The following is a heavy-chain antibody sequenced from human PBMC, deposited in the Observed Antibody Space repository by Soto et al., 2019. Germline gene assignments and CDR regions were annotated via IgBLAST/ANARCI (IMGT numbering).Heavy chain of an antibody. CDR1: GGTFSSYA. CDR2: IIPIFGTA. Sequence: SVKVSCKASGGTFSSYAISWVRQAPGQGLEWMGGIIPIFGTANYAQKFQGRVTITADKSTSTAYMELSSLRSEDTAVCYCARVPVVVVPAAIRGFYYYGMDVWGQGTTVTVSS. J-gene: IGHJ6*02. D-gene: IGHD2-2*02. V-gene: IGHV1-69*06. CDR3: ARVPVVVVPAAIRGFYYYGMDV.